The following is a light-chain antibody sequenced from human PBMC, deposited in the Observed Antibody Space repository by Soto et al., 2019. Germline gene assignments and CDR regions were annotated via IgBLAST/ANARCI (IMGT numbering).Light chain of an antibody. J-gene: IGLJ2*01. Sequence: QSALTQPACVSGSPGQSITISCTGTSSDVGSYNYVSWYQQHPGKAPKLMIYDVSNRPSGVSNRFSGSKSGNTASLTISGLQAEDEADYYCSSYTGINTLVFGGGTKLTVL. CDR3: SSYTGINTLV. CDR1: SSDVGSYNY. V-gene: IGLV2-14*01. CDR2: DVS.